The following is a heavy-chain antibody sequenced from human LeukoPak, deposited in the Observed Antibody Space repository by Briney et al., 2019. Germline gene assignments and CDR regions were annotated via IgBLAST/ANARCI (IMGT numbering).Heavy chain of an antibody. Sequence: PGGSLRLSCAASGFTFSAYTMNWVRQAPGKGLEWVSYMRDSATIIYYADSVKGRFTISRDNAENSLYLQMNSLRAEDTAVYYCAKTYSSSWSSGYWWGQGTLVTVSS. CDR2: MRDSATII. D-gene: IGHD6-13*01. CDR1: GFTFSAYT. CDR3: AKTYSSSWSSGYW. J-gene: IGHJ4*02. V-gene: IGHV3-48*01.